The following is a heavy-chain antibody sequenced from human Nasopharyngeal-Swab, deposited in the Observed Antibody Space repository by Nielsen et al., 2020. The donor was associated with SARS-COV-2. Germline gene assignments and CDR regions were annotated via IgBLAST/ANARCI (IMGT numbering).Heavy chain of an antibody. CDR2: IYYSGST. CDR3: ARDGRFDYGMDV. V-gene: IGHV4-31*03. D-gene: IGHD3-16*01. J-gene: IGHJ6*02. CDR1: GGSISSGGYY. Sequence: SETLSLTCTVSGGSISSGGYYWSWIRQHPGKGLEWIGYIYYSGSTYYNPSPKSRVTISVDTSKNQFSLKLSSVTAADTAVYYCARDGRFDYGMDVWGQGTTVTVSS.